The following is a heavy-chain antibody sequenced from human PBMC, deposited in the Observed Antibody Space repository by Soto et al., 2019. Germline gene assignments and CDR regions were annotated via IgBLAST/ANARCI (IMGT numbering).Heavy chain of an antibody. J-gene: IGHJ6*02. CDR2: IIPIFGTA. CDR3: ARGAPYCSGGSCYSHYYYGMDV. Sequence: ASVKVSCKASGGTFSGYSISWVRQAPGQGLECMGGIIPIFGTANYAQKFQGRVTITADKSTSTAYMELSSLRSEDTAVYYCARGAPYCSGGSCYSHYYYGMDVWGQGTTVTVSS. D-gene: IGHD2-15*01. CDR1: GGTFSGYS. V-gene: IGHV1-69*06.